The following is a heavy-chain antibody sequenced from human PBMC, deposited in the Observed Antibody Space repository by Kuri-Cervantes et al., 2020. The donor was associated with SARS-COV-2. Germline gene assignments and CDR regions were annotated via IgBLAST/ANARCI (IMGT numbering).Heavy chain of an antibody. Sequence: ASVKVSCKASGYIFTDYYIHWVRQAPGQGLEWMGWISPRSGGTRIIEKFQGRVTMTRDTSISTAYMELNNLGSDDTAIYFCARVAYCRGSTCSTYNYFDPWGQGTLVTVSS. CDR1: GYIFTDYY. CDR3: ARVAYCRGSTCSTYNYFDP. J-gene: IGHJ5*02. D-gene: IGHD2-15*01. CDR2: ISPRSGGT. V-gene: IGHV1-2*02.